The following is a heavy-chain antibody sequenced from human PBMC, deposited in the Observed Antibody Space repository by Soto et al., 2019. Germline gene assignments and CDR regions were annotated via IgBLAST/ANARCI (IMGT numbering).Heavy chain of an antibody. J-gene: IGHJ5*02. CDR3: ARAQAYYYDSSGYLPWFDP. Sequence: ETLSLTCAFSGYSISSGYYWGWIRQPPGKGLEWIGSIYHSGSTYYNPSLKSRVTISVDTSKNQFSLKLSSVTAADTAVYYCARAQAYYYDSSGYLPWFDPWGQGTLVTVSS. D-gene: IGHD3-22*01. CDR2: IYHSGST. V-gene: IGHV4-38-2*01. CDR1: GYSISSGYY.